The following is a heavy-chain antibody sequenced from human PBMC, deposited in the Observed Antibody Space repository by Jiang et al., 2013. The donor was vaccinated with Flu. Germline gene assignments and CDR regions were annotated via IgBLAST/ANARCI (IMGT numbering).Heavy chain of an antibody. CDR1: GYTFTSYY. CDR3: ARGRDMIVVVIIGDAFGI. D-gene: IGHD3-22*01. V-gene: IGHV1-46*01. CDR2: INPSGGST. J-gene: IGHJ3*02. Sequence: GAEVKKPGSSVKVSCKASGYTFTSYYMHWVRQAPGQGLEWMGIINPSGGSTSYAQKFQGRVTMTRDTSTSTVYMELSSLRSEDTAVYYCARGRDMIVVVIIGDAFGIWGQGTMVTVSS.